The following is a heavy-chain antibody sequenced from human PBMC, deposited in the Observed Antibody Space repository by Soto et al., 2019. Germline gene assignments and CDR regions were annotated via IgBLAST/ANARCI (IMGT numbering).Heavy chain of an antibody. J-gene: IGHJ4*02. Sequence: PSETLSLTCTVSGGSISNYFWSWIRQPPGKGLEWIGYIYYSGSTNYNPSLKSRVTISVDTSKNQFSLKLSSVTAADTAVYYCARGSSYCDGDCYIGYFDFWGQGTPVTVSS. V-gene: IGHV4-59*08. CDR2: IYYSGST. CDR1: GGSISNYF. CDR3: ARGSSYCDGDCYIGYFDF. D-gene: IGHD2-21*01.